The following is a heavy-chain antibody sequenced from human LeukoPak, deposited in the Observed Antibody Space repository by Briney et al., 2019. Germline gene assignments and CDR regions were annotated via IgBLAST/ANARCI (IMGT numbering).Heavy chain of an antibody. CDR2: ISNDGGGT. V-gene: IGHV3-23*01. D-gene: IGHD3-22*01. J-gene: IGHJ5*02. CDR1: GFILNNYC. Sequence: GGSLRLSCAASGFILNNYCLIWVRQAPGKGLEWVSAISNDGGGTQYADFVEGRFTVSRDNTKNTLFLQMSSLRAEDTAPYYSAKGSTGYFADLWGQGTLVTVSS. CDR3: AKGSTGYFADL.